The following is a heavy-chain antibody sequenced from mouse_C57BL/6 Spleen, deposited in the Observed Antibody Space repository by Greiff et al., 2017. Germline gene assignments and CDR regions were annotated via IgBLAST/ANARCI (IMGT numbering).Heavy chain of an antibody. CDR2: ISSGGDYI. Sequence: EVKVEESGEGLVKPGGSLKLSCAASGFTFSSYAMSWVRQTPEKRLEWVAYISSGGDYIYYADTVKGRFTISRDNARNTLYLQMSSLKSEDTAMYYCTPYAMDYWGQGTSVTVSS. CDR1: GFTFSSYA. V-gene: IGHV5-9-1*02. J-gene: IGHJ4*01. CDR3: TPYAMDY.